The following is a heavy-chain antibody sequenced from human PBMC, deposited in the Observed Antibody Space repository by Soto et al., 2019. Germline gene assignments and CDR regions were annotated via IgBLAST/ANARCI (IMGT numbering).Heavy chain of an antibody. CDR3: ARDSSGYYWFDP. D-gene: IGHD3-22*01. CDR1: GFSISSGYF. J-gene: IGHJ5*02. V-gene: IGHV4-38-2*02. CDR2: IYHSGTT. Sequence: KAWETLSLTCAVSGFSISSGYFWGWIRQPPGKGPEWLGSIYHSGTTYYNPSVKGRVTISVDTSKNQFSLKMSSVTAADTAVYYCARDSSGYYWFDPWGQGTLVTVSS.